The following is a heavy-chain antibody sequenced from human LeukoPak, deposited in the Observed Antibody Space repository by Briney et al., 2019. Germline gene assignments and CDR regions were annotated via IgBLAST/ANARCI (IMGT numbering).Heavy chain of an antibody. Sequence: SETLRLTCTVSGGSVSSGSYYWSWIRQPPGRGLEWIGYIYYSGSTNYNPSLKSRVTISVDMSKNQFSLKLSSVTAADTAVYYCARDDDSSGHFDSGGQGTLVTVSS. V-gene: IGHV4-61*01. CDR3: ARDDDSSGHFDS. CDR1: GGSVSSGSYY. J-gene: IGHJ4*02. CDR2: IYYSGST. D-gene: IGHD3-22*01.